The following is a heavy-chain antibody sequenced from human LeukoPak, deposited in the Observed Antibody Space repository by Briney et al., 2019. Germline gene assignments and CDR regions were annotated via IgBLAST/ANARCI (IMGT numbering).Heavy chain of an antibody. CDR2: INQSGST. J-gene: IGHJ6*03. CDR3: ATLGITGTSYYYYSYMDV. D-gene: IGHD1-7*01. V-gene: IGHV4-34*01. Sequence: SETLSLTCAVYGGSFSGYYWSWIRQLPGKGLEWIGEINQSGSTNYNPSLKSRVTISVDTSKNQFSLKLSSVTAADTAVYYCATLGITGTSYYYYSYMDVWGKGTTVTVSS. CDR1: GGSFSGYY.